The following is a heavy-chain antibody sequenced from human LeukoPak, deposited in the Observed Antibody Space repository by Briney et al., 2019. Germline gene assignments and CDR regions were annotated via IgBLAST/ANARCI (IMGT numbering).Heavy chain of an antibody. CDR3: ARVKASSTSWTFDQ. D-gene: IGHD2-2*01. Sequence: PSETLSLTCTVSGGSISSYYWSWIRQPPGKGLEWIGRIYSSGSTVYNPSLNSRLTMSIDTSKNQFSLTLKSVTATDTAVYYCARVKASSTSWTFDQWGQGALVNVSS. CDR1: GGSISSYY. V-gene: IGHV4-4*07. CDR2: IYSSGST. J-gene: IGHJ4*02.